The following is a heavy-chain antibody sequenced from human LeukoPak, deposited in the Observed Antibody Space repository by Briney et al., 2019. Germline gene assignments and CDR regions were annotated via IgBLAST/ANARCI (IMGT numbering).Heavy chain of an antibody. CDR3: AANNAFWNGYFDP. Sequence: SETLSLTCTVSGGPISSSSHYWGWIRQPPGKGLEWIGNIYYRGSTYYNPSLRSRATISVDTSRNQFSLKLSSVTATDTAVNYCAANNAFWNGYFDPWGQGTLVTVSS. J-gene: IGHJ5*02. D-gene: IGHD3-3*01. V-gene: IGHV4-39*01. CDR1: GGPISSSSHY. CDR2: IYYRGST.